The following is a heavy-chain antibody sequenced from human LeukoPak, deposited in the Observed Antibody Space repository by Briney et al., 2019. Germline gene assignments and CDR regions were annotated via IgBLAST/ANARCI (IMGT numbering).Heavy chain of an antibody. D-gene: IGHD6-6*01. Sequence: GGSLRLSCTASGFTFGDYAMSWVRQAPGKGLEWVGFIRSKAYGGTTEYAASVKGRFTISRDDSKSIAYLQMNSLKTEDTAVYYCTRVAWYSSSIFDYWGQGTLVTVSS. CDR1: GFTFGDYA. V-gene: IGHV3-49*04. CDR2: IRSKAYGGTT. J-gene: IGHJ4*02. CDR3: TRVAWYSSSIFDY.